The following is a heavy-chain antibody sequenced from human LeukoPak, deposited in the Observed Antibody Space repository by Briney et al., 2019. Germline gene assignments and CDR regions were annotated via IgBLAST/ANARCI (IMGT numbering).Heavy chain of an antibody. CDR3: ARGAPRDWYFDL. V-gene: IGHV1-69*13. CDR1: GGTFSSYA. Sequence: ASVKVSCKASGGTFSSYAISWVRQAPGQGLEWMGGIIPIFGTANYAQKFQGRVTITADESTSTAYMEPSSLRSEDTAVYYCARGAPRDWYFDLWGRGTLVTVSS. CDR2: IIPIFGTA. J-gene: IGHJ2*01.